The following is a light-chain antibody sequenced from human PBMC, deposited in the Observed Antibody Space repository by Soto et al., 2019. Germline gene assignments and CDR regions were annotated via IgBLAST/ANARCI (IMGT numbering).Light chain of an antibody. Sequence: EIVLTQSPGTLSLSPGERATLSCRASQSVSSSYLAWYQQKPGQAPRLLIYGASSRATGIPDRFSGSGSGTDFTLTISRLEPEDFALYYCQPYVSSRYTFGQGTKLEIK. CDR1: QSVSSSY. CDR2: GAS. V-gene: IGKV3-20*01. CDR3: QPYVSSRYT. J-gene: IGKJ2*01.